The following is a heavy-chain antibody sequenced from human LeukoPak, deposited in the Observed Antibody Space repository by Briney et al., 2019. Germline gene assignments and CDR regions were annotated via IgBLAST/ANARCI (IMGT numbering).Heavy chain of an antibody. CDR2: IYYSGST. CDR1: GASISSGDYY. Sequence: SETLSLTCPVSGASISSGDYYWSWIRQPPGKGLEWIGYIYYSGSTYYNPSLKSRVAISIQTSKNQFSLKLTSVTAADTAVYYCAGDYGDLLTGIRFDTWGQGTLVTVSS. CDR3: AGDYGDLLTGIRFDT. J-gene: IGHJ5*02. D-gene: IGHD4-17*01. V-gene: IGHV4-30-4*01.